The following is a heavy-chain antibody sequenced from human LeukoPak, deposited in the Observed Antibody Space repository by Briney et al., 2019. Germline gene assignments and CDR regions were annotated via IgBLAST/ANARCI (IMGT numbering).Heavy chain of an antibody. CDR3: ARGVYSYGYVAYYYYMDV. CDR2: TYTSGST. V-gene: IGHV4-4*07. CDR1: GGSISSYY. D-gene: IGHD5-18*01. J-gene: IGHJ6*03. Sequence: PSETLSLTCTVSGGSISSYYWSWIRQPAGKGLEWIGRTYTSGSTNYNPSLKSRVTMSVDTSKNQFSLKLSSVTAADTAVYYCARGVYSYGYVAYYYYMDVWGKGTTVTVSS.